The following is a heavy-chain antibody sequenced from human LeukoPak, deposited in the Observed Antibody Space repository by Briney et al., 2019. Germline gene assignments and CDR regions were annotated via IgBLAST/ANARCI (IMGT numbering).Heavy chain of an antibody. CDR3: AKAAAAPGFDF. D-gene: IGHD6-13*01. J-gene: IGHJ4*02. V-gene: IGHV3-23*01. CDR2: VSGSGDRM. Sequence: GGSLRLSCAASGFTSSSYALNWVRRAPGKGLEWVATVSGSGDRMYHADSVEGRFTISRDNSKNTIYLQMNSLRAEDTALYYCAKAAAAPGFDFWGQGTLVTVSS. CDR1: GFTSSSYA.